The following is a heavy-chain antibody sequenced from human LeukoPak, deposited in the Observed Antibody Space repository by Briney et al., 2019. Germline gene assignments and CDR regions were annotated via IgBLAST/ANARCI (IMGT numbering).Heavy chain of an antibody. CDR3: AKATLFQHLFDY. D-gene: IGHD2-2*01. CDR2: ISGTGGST. J-gene: IGHJ4*02. CDR1: GFTFSSYG. V-gene: IGHV3-23*01. Sequence: GGSLRLSCAASGFTFSSYGMSWVRQAPGKGLEWVSAISGTGGSTYYADFVKGRFTVSRDNFKNTLYLQVNSLRADDTAIYYCAKATLFQHLFDYWGQGTLVTVSS.